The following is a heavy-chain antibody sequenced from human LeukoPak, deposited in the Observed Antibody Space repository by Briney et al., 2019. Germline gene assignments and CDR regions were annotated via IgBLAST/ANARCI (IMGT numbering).Heavy chain of an antibody. CDR2: IYHSGST. Sequence: SETLSLTCAVSGGSISSGGYSWSWIRQPPGKGLEWIGYIYHSGSTYYNPSLKSRVTISVDRSKNQFSLKLSSVTAADTAVYYCARDYYDSSGHYYYYGMGVWGQGTTVTVSS. CDR3: ARDYYDSSGHYYYYGMGV. V-gene: IGHV4-30-2*01. J-gene: IGHJ6*02. D-gene: IGHD3-22*01. CDR1: GGSISSGGYS.